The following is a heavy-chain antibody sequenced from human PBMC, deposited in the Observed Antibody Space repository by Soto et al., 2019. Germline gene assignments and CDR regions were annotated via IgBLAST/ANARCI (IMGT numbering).Heavy chain of an antibody. CDR2: IYYSGST. Sequence: KASETLSLTCTVSGGSISSGGYYWSWIRQHPGKGLEWIGYIYYSGSTYYNPSLKSRVTISVDTSKNQFSLKLSSVTAADTAVYYCAGVWLPRNYYYGMDVWGQGTTVTVSS. V-gene: IGHV4-31*03. CDR1: GGSISSGGYY. CDR3: AGVWLPRNYYYGMDV. J-gene: IGHJ6*02. D-gene: IGHD5-12*01.